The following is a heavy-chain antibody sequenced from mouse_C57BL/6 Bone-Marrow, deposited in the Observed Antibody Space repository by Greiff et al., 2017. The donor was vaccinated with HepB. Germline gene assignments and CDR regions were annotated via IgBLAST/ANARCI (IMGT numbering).Heavy chain of an antibody. CDR1: GYTFTDYN. D-gene: IGHD1-1*01. CDR3: ARSGTVGAY. CDR2: INPNNGGT. Sequence: VQLKESGPELVKPGASVKIPCMASGYTFTDYNMDWVKQSHGKSLEWIGDINPNNGGTIYNQTFKGKATLTVDKSSSTAYMELRSLTSEDTAVYYCARSGTVGAYWGQGTLVTVSA. J-gene: IGHJ3*01. V-gene: IGHV1-18*01.